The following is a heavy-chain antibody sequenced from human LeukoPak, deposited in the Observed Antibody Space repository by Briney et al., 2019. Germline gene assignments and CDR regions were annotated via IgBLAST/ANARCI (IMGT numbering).Heavy chain of an antibody. CDR2: INHSGST. J-gene: IGHJ4*02. Sequence: SETLSLTCAVYGVSFSGYYWDWIRQPPGKGLEWIGEINHSGSTNYNPSLKSRVTMSVDTTRNQFSLKLSSVTAADTAVYYCARYGYGSLYLDYWGQGTLVTVSS. CDR1: GVSFSGYY. CDR3: ARYGYGSLYLDY. D-gene: IGHD3-10*01. V-gene: IGHV4-34*01.